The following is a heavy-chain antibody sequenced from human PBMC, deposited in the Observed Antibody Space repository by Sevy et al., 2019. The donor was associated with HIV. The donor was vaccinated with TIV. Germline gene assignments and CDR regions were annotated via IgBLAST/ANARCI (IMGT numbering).Heavy chain of an antibody. Sequence: ASVKVSCKASGGTFSSYAISWVRQAPGQGLEWMGGIIPIFGTANYAQKFQGRVTITADKSTSTAYMELSSLRSEETAVYYCARDFGRYCSGGSCYSLPIYYYYYMDVWGKGTTVTVSS. CDR2: IIPIFGTA. CDR1: GGTFSSYA. V-gene: IGHV1-69*06. D-gene: IGHD2-15*01. J-gene: IGHJ6*03. CDR3: ARDFGRYCSGGSCYSLPIYYYYYMDV.